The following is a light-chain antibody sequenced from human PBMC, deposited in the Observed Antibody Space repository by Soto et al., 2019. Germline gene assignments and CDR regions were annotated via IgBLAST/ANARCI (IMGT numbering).Light chain of an antibody. CDR3: QQGYSAHIS. CDR1: QIINSN. V-gene: IGKV1-39*01. CDR2: AAS. J-gene: IGKJ5*01. Sequence: DIQMTQSPSSLSASVGDRVTITCRASQIINSNLNWYQQKPGKVPRLLISAASTLQSGVPSRFSGSGSGTDFTLTINSLQPEDFATYYCQQGYSAHISFGHGTRLDI.